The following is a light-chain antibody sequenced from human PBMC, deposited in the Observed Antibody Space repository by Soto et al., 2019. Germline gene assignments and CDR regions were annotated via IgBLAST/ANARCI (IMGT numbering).Light chain of an antibody. V-gene: IGKV1-9*01. CDR1: QALSNY. Sequence: EIQFTQSPSFMAASAGDTVNITFMASQALSNYLAWYQKKPGKAPKLLIYAASTLQSGVPSRFSGSGSGTDVTLTISSLQSEDFATYYCQKYYSYPLTCGGGTK. CDR2: AAS. CDR3: QKYYSYPLT. J-gene: IGKJ4*01.